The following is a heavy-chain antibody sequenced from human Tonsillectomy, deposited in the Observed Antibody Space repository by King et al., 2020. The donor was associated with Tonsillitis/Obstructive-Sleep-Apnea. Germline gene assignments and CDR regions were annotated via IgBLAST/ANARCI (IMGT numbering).Heavy chain of an antibody. Sequence: VQLVESGGGLVKPGGSLRLSCAASGFSFSDYYMSWIRQAPGKGLQWVSFISGGRSYTDFADAVKGRFTISRDNAKNSLYLQINSLRVEDTAVYYCSGGVGHLGGSRDLWGQGTLVTVSS. CDR3: SGGVGHLGGSRDL. D-gene: IGHD2-15*01. V-gene: IGHV3-11*05. CDR1: GFSFSDYY. J-gene: IGHJ5*02. CDR2: ISGGRSYT.